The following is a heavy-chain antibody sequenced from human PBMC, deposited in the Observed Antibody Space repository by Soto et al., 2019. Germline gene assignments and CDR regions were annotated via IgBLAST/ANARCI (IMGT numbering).Heavy chain of an antibody. V-gene: IGHV4-30-4*01. D-gene: IGHD3-3*01. CDR2: IYYSGST. Sequence: SETLSLTCTVSGGSISSGDYYWSWIRQPPEKGLEWIGYIYYSGSTYYNPSLKSRVTISVDTSKNQFSLKLSSVTAADTAVYYCARGATIFGGEDAFDIWGKGTMVPVPS. CDR1: GGSISSGDYY. CDR3: ARGATIFGGEDAFDI. J-gene: IGHJ3*02.